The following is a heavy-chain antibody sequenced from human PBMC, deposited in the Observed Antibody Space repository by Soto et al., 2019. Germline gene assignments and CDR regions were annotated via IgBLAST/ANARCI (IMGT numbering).Heavy chain of an antibody. CDR3: ASDTDVDYYYGMDV. D-gene: IGHD5-12*01. V-gene: IGHV1-24*01. CDR1: GYTLTELS. Sequence: ASVKVSCKVSGYTLTELSMHWVRQAPGKGLEWMGGFDPEDGETIYAQKFQGRVTMTEDTSTDTAYMELSSLRSEDTAVYYCASDTDVDYYYGMDVWGQGTTVTVSS. CDR2: FDPEDGET. J-gene: IGHJ6*02.